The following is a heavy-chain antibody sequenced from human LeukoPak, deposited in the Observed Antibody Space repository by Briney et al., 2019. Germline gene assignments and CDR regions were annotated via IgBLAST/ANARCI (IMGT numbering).Heavy chain of an antibody. Sequence: PSETLSLTCAVYGGSVSGYYWSCIRQPPGKGLEWIGEINHSGSTNYNPSLKSRVTISVDTSKNQFSLKLSSVTAADTAVYYCARVVDYCSSTSCYDLDYWGQGTLVTVSS. CDR3: ARVVDYCSSTSCYDLDY. CDR2: INHSGST. V-gene: IGHV4-34*01. J-gene: IGHJ4*02. D-gene: IGHD2-2*01. CDR1: GGSVSGYY.